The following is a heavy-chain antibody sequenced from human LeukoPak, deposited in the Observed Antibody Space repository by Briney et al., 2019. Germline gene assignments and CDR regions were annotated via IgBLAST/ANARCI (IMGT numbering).Heavy chain of an antibody. D-gene: IGHD2-8*01. J-gene: IGHJ4*02. Sequence: GGSLRLSCAASGFTFSTYAISWVRQAPGKGLEWLSVISGRANSAYYADSAKGRFTISRDNSQNTVSLQMNSLRAEDTAVYFCAKDMVWAHYYFDYWGQGTVVTVSS. CDR1: GFTFSTYA. CDR2: ISGRANSA. V-gene: IGHV3-23*01. CDR3: AKDMVWAHYYFDY.